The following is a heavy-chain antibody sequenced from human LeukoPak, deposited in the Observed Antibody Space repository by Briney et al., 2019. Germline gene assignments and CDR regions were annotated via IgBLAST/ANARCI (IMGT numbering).Heavy chain of an antibody. CDR2: ISSSSSYI. CDR1: GFTFSSYS. CDR3: ARDSIWLVREGAFDI. V-gene: IGHV3-21*01. Sequence: GGSLRLSCAASGFTFSSYSMNWVRHALGKGLEWVSSISSSSSYIYYADSVKGRFTISRDNAKNSLYLQMNSLRAEDTAVYYCARDSIWLVREGAFDIWGQGTMVSVSS. D-gene: IGHD6-19*01. J-gene: IGHJ3*02.